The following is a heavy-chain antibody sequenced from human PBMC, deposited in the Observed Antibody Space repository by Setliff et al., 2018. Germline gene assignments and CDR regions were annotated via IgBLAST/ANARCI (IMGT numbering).Heavy chain of an antibody. CDR2: IITNTGKT. CDR1: GYTFTNYG. CDR3: ARFGGSCSSSSCYASDL. Sequence: GASVKVSCKASGYTFTNYGFTWVRQAPGQGLEWMGMIITNTGKTSYPKKFQGRVTMTTDTYTGTGYMELRCLTSDDTAVYFCARFGGSCSSSSCYASDLWGQGTMVTVSS. J-gene: IGHJ3*01. V-gene: IGHV1-18*01. D-gene: IGHD2-2*01.